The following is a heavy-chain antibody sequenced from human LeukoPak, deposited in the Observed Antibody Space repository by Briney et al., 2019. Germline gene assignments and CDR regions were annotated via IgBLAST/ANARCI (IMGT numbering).Heavy chain of an antibody. D-gene: IGHD5-18*01. CDR2: VNPNSGNT. CDR1: GYTFTSYD. J-gene: IGHJ6*02. CDR3: ARGQRWIQLSGHYYYYGMDV. Sequence: ASVKVSCKASGYTFTSYDINWVRQATGQGLEWMGWVNPNSGNTGYAQKFQGRVTMTRNTSISTAYMELSSLRSEDTAVYYCARGQRWIQLSGHYYYYGMDVWGQGTTVTVSS. V-gene: IGHV1-8*01.